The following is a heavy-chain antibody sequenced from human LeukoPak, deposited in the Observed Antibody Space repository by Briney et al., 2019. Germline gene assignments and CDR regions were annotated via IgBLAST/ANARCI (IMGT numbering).Heavy chain of an antibody. CDR2: IYTSGST. V-gene: IGHV4-4*07. Sequence: SETLSLTCTVSGCSISSYYWSWIRQPAGKGLEWIGRIYTSGSTNYNPSVKSRVTMSVDASKNQFSLKMSSVTAADKDVYYCSRAGVGGNSRYFYYYMDVWGKGTTVTVSS. D-gene: IGHD4-23*01. J-gene: IGHJ6*03. CDR1: GCSISSYY. CDR3: SRAGVGGNSRYFYYYMDV.